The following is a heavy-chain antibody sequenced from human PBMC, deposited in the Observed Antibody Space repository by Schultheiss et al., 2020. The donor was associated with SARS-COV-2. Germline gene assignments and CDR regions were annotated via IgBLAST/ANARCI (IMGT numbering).Heavy chain of an antibody. CDR1: GFTFDDYA. Sequence: GGSLRLSCAASGFTFDDYAMHWVRQAPGKGLEWVSGISWNSGSIGYADSVKSRFTISRDNAKNSLYLQMNSLRAEDTAVYYCAKDLRPSSGWYAYYFDYWGQGTLVTVSS. V-gene: IGHV3-9*01. CDR2: ISWNSGSI. J-gene: IGHJ4*02. CDR3: AKDLRPSSGWYAYYFDY. D-gene: IGHD6-19*01.